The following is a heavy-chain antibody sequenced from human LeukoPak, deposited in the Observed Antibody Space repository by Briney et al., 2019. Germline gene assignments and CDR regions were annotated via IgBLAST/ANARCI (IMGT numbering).Heavy chain of an antibody. CDR1: GGSFSGYY. J-gene: IGHJ4*02. Sequence: SETLSLTCAVYGGSFSGYYWSWIRQPPGKGLEWIGEINHSGSTNYNPSLKSRVTISVDTSKNQFSLKLSSVTAADTAVYYCARCSSTSCSDFDYWGQGTLVTVSS. V-gene: IGHV4-34*01. CDR3: ARCSSTSCSDFDY. CDR2: INHSGST. D-gene: IGHD2-2*01.